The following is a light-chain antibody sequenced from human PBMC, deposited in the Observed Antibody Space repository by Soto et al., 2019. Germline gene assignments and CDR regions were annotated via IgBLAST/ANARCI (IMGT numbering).Light chain of an antibody. CDR3: QHTHNWPPLT. V-gene: IGKV3-15*01. J-gene: IGKJ4*01. CDR2: DAS. Sequence: EIVMTQSPATLSVSPGERATLSCRASHSINKNLAWYQQKPAQAPRLLIFDASTRATGTPARFRGSGSGTEFTLTISLRQSEDFAIYYCQHTHNWPPLTFGGGTKVEIK. CDR1: HSINKN.